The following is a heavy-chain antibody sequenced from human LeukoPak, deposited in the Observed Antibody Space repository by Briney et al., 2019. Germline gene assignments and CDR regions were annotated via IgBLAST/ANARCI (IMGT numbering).Heavy chain of an antibody. CDR1: GGSISSGGYY. Sequence: PSQTLSLTCTVSGGSISSGGYYWSWIRQHPGKGLEWIGYIYYSGSTYYNPSLKSRVTISVDTSKNQFSLKLSSVTAADTAVYYCARSIAVADIRPLGAFDIWGQGTMVTVSS. D-gene: IGHD6-19*01. CDR3: ARSIAVADIRPLGAFDI. J-gene: IGHJ3*02. V-gene: IGHV4-31*03. CDR2: IYYSGST.